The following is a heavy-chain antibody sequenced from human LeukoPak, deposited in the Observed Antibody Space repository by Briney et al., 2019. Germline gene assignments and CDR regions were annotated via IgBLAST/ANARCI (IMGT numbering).Heavy chain of an antibody. J-gene: IGHJ4*02. Sequence: PSETLSLTCTVSGGSISSSSYYWSWIRPPPGKGLEWIGYIYYSGSTNYNPSLRSRVTISVDTSKNQFSLKLSSVTAADTAVYYCARHSTAYYDSSGNDYWGQGTLVTVSS. D-gene: IGHD3-22*01. CDR2: IYYSGST. V-gene: IGHV4-61*05. CDR3: ARHSTAYYDSSGNDY. CDR1: GGSISSSSYY.